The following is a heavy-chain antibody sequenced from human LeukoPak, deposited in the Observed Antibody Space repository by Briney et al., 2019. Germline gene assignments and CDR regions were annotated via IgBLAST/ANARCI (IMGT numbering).Heavy chain of an antibody. Sequence: SGGSLRLSCTASGFTFSRYTMHWVRQAPGKGLEWVSSIISRSDYIYDADSVKGRFTISRDNAKNPLYLQMNSLRAEDTAVYYCAREGSGLGYFDYWGQGTLVTVSS. D-gene: IGHD3-3*01. CDR2: IISRSDYI. CDR1: GFTFSRYT. V-gene: IGHV3-21*01. CDR3: AREGSGLGYFDY. J-gene: IGHJ4*02.